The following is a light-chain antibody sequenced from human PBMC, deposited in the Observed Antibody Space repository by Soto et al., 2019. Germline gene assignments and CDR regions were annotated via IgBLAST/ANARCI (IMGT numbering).Light chain of an antibody. CDR1: QSVSNNY. V-gene: IGKV3-20*01. J-gene: IGKJ1*01. Sequence: ENVLTQSPGTLSPSPGGRATLSCRASQSVSNNYLAWYQQKPGQPPRLLIYAAYSRATGIPDRFSGSGSGTDFTLTISRLEPEDFAVYYCHQYDSWTFGQGTKVDIK. CDR2: AAY. CDR3: HQYDSWT.